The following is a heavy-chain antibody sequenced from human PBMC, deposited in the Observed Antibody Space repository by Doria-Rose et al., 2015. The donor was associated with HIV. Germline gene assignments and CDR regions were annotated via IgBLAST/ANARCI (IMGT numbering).Heavy chain of an antibody. V-gene: IGHV2-26*01. CDR2: IFSDDER. J-gene: IGHJ4*02. Sequence: SGPVLVKLTETLTLTCTVSGVSLSSPGMGVSWIRQPPGKALEWLANIFSDDERSYTTSLKSRLTISRGNSKSQVVLTMTDMDPVDTATYYCARIKSSRWYHKYYFDFWGQGTLVIVSA. CDR3: ARIKSSRWYHKYYFDF. CDR1: GVSLSSPGMG. D-gene: IGHD6-13*01.